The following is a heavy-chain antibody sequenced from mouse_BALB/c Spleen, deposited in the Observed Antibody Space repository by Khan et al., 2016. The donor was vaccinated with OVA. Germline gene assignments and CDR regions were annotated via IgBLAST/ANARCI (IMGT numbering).Heavy chain of an antibody. V-gene: IGHV5-15*02. D-gene: IGHD1-2*01. Sequence: EVELVESGGGLVQPGGSRKLSCAASGFTFSDYGMAWVRQAPGKGPEWVAFISDLAYTIYYADTVTGRFTISRETAKNTLYLEMSSLRSEDTAIYYCARGGGTAPCAYWGLGTLVTVSA. CDR1: GFTFSDYG. CDR2: ISDLAYTI. CDR3: ARGGGTAPCAY. J-gene: IGHJ3*01.